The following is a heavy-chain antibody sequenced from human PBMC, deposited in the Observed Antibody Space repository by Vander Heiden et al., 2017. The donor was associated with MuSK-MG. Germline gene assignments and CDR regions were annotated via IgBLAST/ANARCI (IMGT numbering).Heavy chain of an antibody. Sequence: QVQLVQSGSELKKPGASVKVSCKASGYTFTSYAMHWVRQAPAQGLEWMGWINTNTGNPTYAQGFTGRFVFSLDTSVSTAYLQISSLKAEDTAVYYCARVSYCSSTSCYVDYYYYMDVWGKGTTVTVSS. D-gene: IGHD2-2*01. CDR2: INTNTGNP. CDR1: GYTFTSYA. V-gene: IGHV7-4-1*02. J-gene: IGHJ6*03. CDR3: ARVSYCSSTSCYVDYYYYMDV.